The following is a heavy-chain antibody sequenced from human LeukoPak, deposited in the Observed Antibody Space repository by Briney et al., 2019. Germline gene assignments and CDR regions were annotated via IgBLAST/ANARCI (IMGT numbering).Heavy chain of an antibody. Sequence: GGSLRLSCAASGFTFSSYAMIWVRQAPGKGLEWISYISSSSNPIYYADSVKGRFTISRDNAKNSLYLQLSSLRAEDTAVYYCARDPGLMRAAACGDYWGQGTLVIVSS. V-gene: IGHV3-48*01. CDR3: ARDPGLMRAAACGDY. D-gene: IGHD6-13*01. J-gene: IGHJ4*02. CDR2: ISSSSNPI. CDR1: GFTFSSYA.